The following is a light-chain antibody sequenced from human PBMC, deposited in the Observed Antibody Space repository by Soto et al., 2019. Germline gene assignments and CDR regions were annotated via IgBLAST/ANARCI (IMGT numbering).Light chain of an antibody. CDR1: QSVXRY. V-gene: IGKV3-11*01. CDR3: QHRTLLTTT. CDR2: ATS. J-gene: IGKJ4*01. Sequence: GLSQSAATLSLSPGERATLSCRASQSVXRYLDWYQPRPGQAPRPLXYATSNSDNGIPASLSGSGSGTEVTPTISCLEDADCAGYYWQHRTLLTTTFCGVTKVDIK.